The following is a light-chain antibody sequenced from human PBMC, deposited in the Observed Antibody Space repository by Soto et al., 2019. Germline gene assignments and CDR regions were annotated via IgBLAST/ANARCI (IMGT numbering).Light chain of an antibody. CDR2: EVT. CDR1: SSDVGGYNH. Sequence: QSALTQPASVTGSPGQSITISCTGTSSDVGGYNHVSWHQQYPGTAPKLIIYEVTNRPSGVSDRFSGSKSGNTASLTISGLQPEDEADYYCTSYTVRKSWVFGGGTKLTVL. CDR3: TSYTVRKSWV. V-gene: IGLV2-14*01. J-gene: IGLJ3*02.